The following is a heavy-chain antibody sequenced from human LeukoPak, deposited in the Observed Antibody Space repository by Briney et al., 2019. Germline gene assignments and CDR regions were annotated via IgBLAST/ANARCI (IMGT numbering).Heavy chain of an antibody. D-gene: IGHD3-16*01. CDR2: IRYDGSNK. CDR1: GFTFSSYG. V-gene: IGHV3-30*02. Sequence: GGSLRLSCAASGFTFSSYGMHWVRQAPGKGLEWVAFIRYDGSNKYYADSVKGRFTISRDNSKNTLYLQMNSLRAEDTAVYYCARGLGIMITFGGVPLDYWGQGTLVTVSS. CDR3: ARGLGIMITFGGVPLDY. J-gene: IGHJ4*02.